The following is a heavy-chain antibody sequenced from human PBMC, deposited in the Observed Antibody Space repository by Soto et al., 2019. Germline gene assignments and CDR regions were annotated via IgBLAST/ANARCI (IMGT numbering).Heavy chain of an antibody. CDR2: ISYDGSNK. CDR1: GFTFSSYG. CDR3: AKDWWRMPHTAMVSLDY. D-gene: IGHD5-18*01. Sequence: GGSLRLSCAASGFTFSSYGMHWVRQAPGKXLEWVAVISYDGSNKYYADSVKGRFTISRDNSKNTLYLQMNSLRAGDTAVYYCAKDWWRMPHTAMVSLDYWGQGTLVTVSS. V-gene: IGHV3-30*18. J-gene: IGHJ4*02.